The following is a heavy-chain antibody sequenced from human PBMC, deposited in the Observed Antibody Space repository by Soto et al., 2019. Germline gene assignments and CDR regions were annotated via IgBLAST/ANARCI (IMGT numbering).Heavy chain of an antibody. Sequence: GASVKVSCKASGYTFTSYGISWVRQAPGQGLEWMGWISAYNGNTNYAQKLQGRVTMTTDTSTSTAYMELRSLRSDDTAVYYCARDRDWVTMILRTHFDIWGQGTMVTVSS. J-gene: IGHJ3*02. CDR3: ARDRDWVTMILRTHFDI. CDR1: GYTFTSYG. CDR2: ISAYNGNT. D-gene: IGHD3-22*01. V-gene: IGHV1-18*01.